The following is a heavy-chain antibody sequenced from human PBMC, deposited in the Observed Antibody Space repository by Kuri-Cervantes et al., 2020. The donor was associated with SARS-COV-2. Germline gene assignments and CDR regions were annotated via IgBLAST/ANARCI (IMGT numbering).Heavy chain of an antibody. Sequence: ASVKVSCKASGYTFTSYYMHWVRQAPGQGLEWMGIINPSGGSTSYAQKFQGRVTMTRDTSTSTVYMEPSSLRSEDTAVYYCARDAAVVITTNWFDPWGQGTLVTVSS. V-gene: IGHV1-46*01. J-gene: IGHJ5*02. D-gene: IGHD3-22*01. CDR2: INPSGGST. CDR3: ARDAAVVITTNWFDP. CDR1: GYTFTSYY.